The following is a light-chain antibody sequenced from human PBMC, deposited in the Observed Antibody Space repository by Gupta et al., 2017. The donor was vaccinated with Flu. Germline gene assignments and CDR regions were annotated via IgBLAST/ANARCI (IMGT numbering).Light chain of an antibody. CDR2: GEN. V-gene: IGLV3-19*01. J-gene: IGLJ3*02. Sequence: SSELTQDPAVSVALGQTVRIPCQGDSLRSYYANWYQQTPGQAPVLVIYGENKRPSGIPDRFSGSRSGNTASLTITGAQAEDEADYYCNSRDSSGNHLWVFGGGTKLTVL. CDR1: SLRSYY. CDR3: NSRDSSGNHLWV.